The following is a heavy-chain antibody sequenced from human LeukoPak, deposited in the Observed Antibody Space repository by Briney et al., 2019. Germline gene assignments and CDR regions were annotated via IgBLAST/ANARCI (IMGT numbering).Heavy chain of an antibody. CDR1: GFSPSTSGVG. CDR3: ARDHRDRIDC. J-gene: IGHJ4*02. V-gene: IGHV2-5*02. CDR2: IYWDDDK. D-gene: IGHD1-14*01. Sequence: ESAPTLVKPTQILPLPCTYSGFSPSTSGVGVGWIRQPPGKALEWLALIYWDDDKRYSPSLKSRLTISKDTSKNQVVLTVTNMDPVDTDRSYCARDHRDRIDCWGQGTLVTVSS.